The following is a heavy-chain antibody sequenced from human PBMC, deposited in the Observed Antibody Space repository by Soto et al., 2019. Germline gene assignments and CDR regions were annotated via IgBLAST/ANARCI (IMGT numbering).Heavy chain of an antibody. D-gene: IGHD6-13*01. CDR2: ISGSGGST. CDR1: GFTFSSYA. J-gene: IGHJ5*02. Sequence: GGSLRISCAASGFTFSSYAMSWVRQAPGKGLEWVSAISGSGGSTYYADSVKGRFTISRNNSKNTLYLQMNSRRAEDTAVYYCAKALGSSWYAGNWFDPWGQGTLVTVSS. V-gene: IGHV3-23*01. CDR3: AKALGSSWYAGNWFDP.